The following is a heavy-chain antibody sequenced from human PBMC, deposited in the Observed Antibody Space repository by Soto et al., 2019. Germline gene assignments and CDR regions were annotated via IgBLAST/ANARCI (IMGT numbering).Heavy chain of an antibody. CDR1: GFNFRRYW. Sequence: EVQLVESGGGLVQPGGSLRLSCAASGFNFRRYWMSWVRQAPGKGLEWVANIKEDGSEQYYVDSAKGRFTIFRDNAKNSLSLQMNSLRAEDTAIYYCARDPTASYGDSLLFDYWGQGTLVIVSS. V-gene: IGHV3-7*01. D-gene: IGHD4-17*01. J-gene: IGHJ4*02. CDR2: IKEDGSEQ. CDR3: ARDPTASYGDSLLFDY.